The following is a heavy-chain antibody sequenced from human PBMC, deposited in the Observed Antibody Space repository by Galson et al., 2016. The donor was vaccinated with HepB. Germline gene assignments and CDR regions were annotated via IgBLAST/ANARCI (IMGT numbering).Heavy chain of an antibody. CDR1: GYTFSSYD. J-gene: IGHJ6*02. CDR2: MNPNSGHT. CDR3: ARGRHGMDV. Sequence: SVKVSCKASGYTFSSYDINWVRQATGQGLEWVGRMNPNSGHTGFAQKFQGRVNLTRNTSITTAYMELSSLTSEDTAVYYCARGRHGMDVWGQGTTVTVSS. V-gene: IGHV1-8*01.